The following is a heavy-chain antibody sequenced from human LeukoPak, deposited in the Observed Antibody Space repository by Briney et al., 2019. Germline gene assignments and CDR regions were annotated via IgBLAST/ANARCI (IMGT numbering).Heavy chain of an antibody. Sequence: GGSLRLSCAASGFTFSSYDMHWVRQAPGEGLEWVALISYDGSKKYYVDSVKGRFTISRDNSKNTLYLQMNSLRAEDTAVYYCAKAGRYFDWLSLDYWGQGTLVTVSS. V-gene: IGHV3-30*18. CDR3: AKAGRYFDWLSLDY. J-gene: IGHJ4*02. CDR1: GFTFSSYD. D-gene: IGHD3-9*01. CDR2: ISYDGSKK.